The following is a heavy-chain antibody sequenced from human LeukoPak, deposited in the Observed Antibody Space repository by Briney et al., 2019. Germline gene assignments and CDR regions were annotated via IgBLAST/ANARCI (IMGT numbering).Heavy chain of an antibody. Sequence: SQTLSLTCTVSGGSISSGGYYWSWIRQHPGKGLEWIGYIYYSGSTYYNPSLKSRVTISVDTSKNQFSLKLSSVTAADTAVYYRARAYYDSSGYRIDYWGQGTLVTVSS. V-gene: IGHV4-31*03. J-gene: IGHJ4*02. D-gene: IGHD3-22*01. CDR2: IYYSGST. CDR1: GGSISSGGYY. CDR3: ARAYYDSSGYRIDY.